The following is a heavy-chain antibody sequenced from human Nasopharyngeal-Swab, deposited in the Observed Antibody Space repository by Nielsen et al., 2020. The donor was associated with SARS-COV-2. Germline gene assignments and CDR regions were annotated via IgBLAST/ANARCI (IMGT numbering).Heavy chain of an antibody. J-gene: IGHJ6*02. CDR2: IYYSGST. D-gene: IGHD2-15*01. CDR1: GGSISSGGYY. Sequence: SETLSLTCTVSGGSISSGGYYWSWIRQHPGKGLEWIGYIYYSGSTYYNPSLKSRVTISVDTSKNQFSLKLSSVTAADTAVYYCARLQPYCSGGSCYYYYGMDVWGQGTTVTVSS. V-gene: IGHV4-31*03. CDR3: ARLQPYCSGGSCYYYYGMDV.